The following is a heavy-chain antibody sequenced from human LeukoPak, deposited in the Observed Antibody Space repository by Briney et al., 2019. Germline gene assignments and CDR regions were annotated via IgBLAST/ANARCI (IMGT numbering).Heavy chain of an antibody. Sequence: GGSLRLSCAASGFTFSSYAMSWVRQAPGQGLEWVSVISDSGGSTYYADSVKGRFTISRDNSKNTLSLQMNSLRAEDTAVYYCAKGGGYNYGYVNYWGQGTLVTVSS. CDR3: AKGGGYNYGYVNY. J-gene: IGHJ4*02. V-gene: IGHV3-23*01. CDR1: GFTFSSYA. CDR2: ISDSGGST. D-gene: IGHD5-18*01.